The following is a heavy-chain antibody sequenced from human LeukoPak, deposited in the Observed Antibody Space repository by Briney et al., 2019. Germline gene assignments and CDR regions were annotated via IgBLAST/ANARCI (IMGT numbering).Heavy chain of an antibody. CDR3: ARHATSGWDVYFDS. Sequence: GESLNISCKGSGYIFPSYWIGWARQVPGKGLAWMGIIYPGDYDTRYRPSFQGQVTISADKPISTAYLQWSSLKASDTAMYYCARHATSGWDVYFDSWGQGTLVTVSS. CDR1: GYIFPSYW. CDR2: IYPGDYDT. D-gene: IGHD6-19*01. J-gene: IGHJ4*02. V-gene: IGHV5-51*01.